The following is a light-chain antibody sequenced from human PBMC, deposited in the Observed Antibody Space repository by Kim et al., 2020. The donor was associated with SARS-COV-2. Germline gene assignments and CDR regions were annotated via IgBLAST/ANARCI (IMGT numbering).Light chain of an antibody. V-gene: IGLV3-1*01. CDR3: QVWDSSTKGV. CDR1: KLGDKY. CDR2: QDT. J-gene: IGLJ3*02. Sequence: SYELTQPLSVSVSPGQTASITCSGDKLGDKYVCWYQQKPGQSPAPVIFQDTKRPSGIPERFSGSKSGNTATLTISGTQPTDEAYYYCQVWDSSTKGVFGG.